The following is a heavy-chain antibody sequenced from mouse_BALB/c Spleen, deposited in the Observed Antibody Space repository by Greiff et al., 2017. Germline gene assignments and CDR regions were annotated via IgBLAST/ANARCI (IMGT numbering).Heavy chain of an antibody. CDR3: AGGVGTGNFYAMDY. Sequence: EVKLQESGPGLVKPSQSLSLTCSVTGYSITSGYYWNWIRQFPGNKLEWMGYISYDGSNNYNPSLKNRISITRDTSKNQFFLKLNSVTTEDTATYYCAGGVGTGNFYAMDYWGQGTSVTVSS. V-gene: IGHV3-6*02. D-gene: IGHD2-1*01. CDR1: GYSITSGYY. J-gene: IGHJ4*01. CDR2: ISYDGSN.